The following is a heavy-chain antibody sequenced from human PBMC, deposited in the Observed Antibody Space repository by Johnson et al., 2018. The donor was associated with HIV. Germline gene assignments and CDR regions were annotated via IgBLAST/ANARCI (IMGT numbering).Heavy chain of an antibody. V-gene: IGHV3-20*04. Sequence: VQLVESGGGVVPPGGSLRLSCAASGFTFDDYSMTWVRQAPGKGLEWVSAIKWNGGSTDYTDSVKGRFTISRDKAKKSLYMQMNSLRAEDTALYFCARGYCTHGVCYTKVDGFDIWGQGTMVTVSS. CDR1: GFTFDDYS. J-gene: IGHJ3*02. CDR3: ARGYCTHGVCYTKVDGFDI. D-gene: IGHD2-8*01. CDR2: IKWNGGST.